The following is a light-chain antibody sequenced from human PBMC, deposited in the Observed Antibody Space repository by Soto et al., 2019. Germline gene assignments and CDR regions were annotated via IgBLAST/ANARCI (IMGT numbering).Light chain of an antibody. CDR3: QQYNSHMYT. Sequence: DIQMTQSPSTLSASVGDRVTITCRASQSISSWLAWYQQKPGKAPKLLIYKASSLESGVPSRFSGSGSGTEFTLTISSLQPDEFATYYCQQYNSHMYTFGQGTKLEIK. CDR1: QSISSW. J-gene: IGKJ2*01. CDR2: KAS. V-gene: IGKV1-5*03.